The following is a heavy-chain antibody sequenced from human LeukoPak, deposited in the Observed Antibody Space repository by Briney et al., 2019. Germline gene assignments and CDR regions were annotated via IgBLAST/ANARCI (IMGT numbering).Heavy chain of an antibody. J-gene: IGHJ3*02. CDR2: IYWDDDK. Sequence: SGPTLVKPTQTLTLTCTFSGFSLSTSGVGVGWIRQPPGKALEWLALIYWDDDKRYSPSLKSRLTITKDTSKNQVVLTMTNMDPVDTATYYCAAAAGKQSADAFDIWGQGTMVTVSS. V-gene: IGHV2-5*02. CDR3: AAAAGKQSADAFDI. CDR1: GFSLSTSGVG. D-gene: IGHD6-13*01.